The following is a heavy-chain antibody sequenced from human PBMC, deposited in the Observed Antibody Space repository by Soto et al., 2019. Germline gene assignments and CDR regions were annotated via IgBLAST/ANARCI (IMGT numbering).Heavy chain of an antibody. V-gene: IGHV5-10-1*01. J-gene: IGHJ6*02. CDR3: ARRADIVVVPAAMGGYYYYYYGMDV. D-gene: IGHD2-2*01. CDR1: GYSFTSYW. CDR2: IDPSDSYT. Sequence: PGESLKISCKGSGYSFTSYWISWVRQMPGKGLEWMGRIDPSDSYTNYSPSFQGHVTISADKSISTAYLQWSSLKASDTAMYYCARRADIVVVPAAMGGYYYYYYGMDVWGQGTTVTVSS.